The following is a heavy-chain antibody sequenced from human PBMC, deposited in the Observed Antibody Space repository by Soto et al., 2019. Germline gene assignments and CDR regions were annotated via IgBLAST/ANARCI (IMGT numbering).Heavy chain of an antibody. J-gene: IGHJ4*02. CDR2: ISASGENT. V-gene: IGHV3-23*01. CDR1: GFSFSIYS. D-gene: IGHD3-3*01. CDR3: ADGGEWSFNFEY. Sequence: EVQLLESGGGLVQPGGSPRLSCAASGFSFSIYSMSWVRQAPGKGLEWVCGISASGENTYYADSVKGRFTISRDNSKNTMYLQMNNLRVEDKAVYYCADGGEWSFNFEYWGQGTLVTVFS.